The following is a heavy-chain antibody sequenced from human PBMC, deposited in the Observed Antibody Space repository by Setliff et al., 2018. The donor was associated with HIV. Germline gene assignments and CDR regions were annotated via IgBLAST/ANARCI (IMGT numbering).Heavy chain of an antibody. J-gene: IGHJ4*02. Sequence: PSETLSLTCTVSGGSISSGDYYWSWIRQPPGKGLEWIGNIYYSGSTYYNPSLKSRVTISVDTSKNQFSLKLSSVTAADTAVYYCARGVRDNSGWSSYYFDYWGQGTLVTVSS. CDR3: ARGVRDNSGWSSYYFDY. CDR2: IYYSGST. D-gene: IGHD6-19*01. CDR1: GGSISSGDYY. V-gene: IGHV4-30-4*08.